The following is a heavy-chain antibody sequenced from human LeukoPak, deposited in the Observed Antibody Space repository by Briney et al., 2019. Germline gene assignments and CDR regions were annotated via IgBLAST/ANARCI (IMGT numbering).Heavy chain of an antibody. J-gene: IGHJ6*03. V-gene: IGHV1-8*03. D-gene: IGHD6-13*01. CDR1: GYTFTSYD. CDR3: ARVLRRQYSGSCYVTDYYYYMDV. Sequence: ASVKVSCKASGYTFTSYDINWVRQATGQGLEWMGWMNPNSGNTGYAQKFQGRVTITRNTSISTAYMELSSLRSEDTAVYYCARVLRRQYSGSCYVTDYYYYMDVWGKGTTVTVSS. CDR2: MNPNSGNT.